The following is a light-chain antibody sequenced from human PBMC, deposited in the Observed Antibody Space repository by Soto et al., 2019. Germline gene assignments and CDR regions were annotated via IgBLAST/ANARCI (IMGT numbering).Light chain of an antibody. CDR3: TSYAGLNNYV. J-gene: IGLJ1*01. V-gene: IGLV2-8*01. CDR1: GGDVGGYNY. Sequence: QSALTQPPSASGSPGQSVTISCTGTGGDVGGYNYVSWYQQHPGKVPRLIIYDVNKRPSGVPDRFSGSKSDNTASLTVSGLQAEDEADYYCTSYAGLNNYVFGTGTKLTVL. CDR2: DVN.